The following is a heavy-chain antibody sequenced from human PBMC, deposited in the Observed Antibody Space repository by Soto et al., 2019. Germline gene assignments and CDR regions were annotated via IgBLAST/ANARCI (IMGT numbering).Heavy chain of an antibody. CDR1: SGSIRTPNYY. CDR2: KSYGGST. J-gene: IGHJ4*02. Sequence: QLQLQESGPGLVKPSEPLSLTCTVSSGSIRTPNYYWGWIRQPPGKGLEWIGSKSYGGSTFFNLSLKSRVTIAMDTSKNQLSRKLSSVTAANTAVSYCATTPGVSPAGSCDWWGQGILVTVAS. D-gene: IGHD6-13*01. CDR3: ATTPGVSPAGSCDW. V-gene: IGHV4-39*01.